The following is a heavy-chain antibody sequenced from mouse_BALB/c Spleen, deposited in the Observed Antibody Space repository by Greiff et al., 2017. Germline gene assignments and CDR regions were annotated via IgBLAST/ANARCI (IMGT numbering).Heavy chain of an antibody. CDR3: AREAYYRYEGAMDY. V-gene: IGHV1-14*01. J-gene: IGHJ4*01. CDR2: INPYNDGT. Sequence: EVQLVESGPELVKPGASVKMSCKASGYTFTSYVMHWVKQKPGQGLEWIGYINPYNDGTKYNEKFKGKATLTSDKSSSTAYMELSSLTSEDSAVYYCAREAYYRYEGAMDYWGQGTSVTVSS. CDR1: GYTFTSYV. D-gene: IGHD2-14*01.